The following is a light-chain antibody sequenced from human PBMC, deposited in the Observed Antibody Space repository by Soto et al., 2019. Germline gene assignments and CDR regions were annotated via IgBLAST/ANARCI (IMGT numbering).Light chain of an antibody. V-gene: IGLV1-44*01. J-gene: IGLJ1*01. CDR2: TTN. CDR1: SSNIGTSS. Sequence: QSLLTQPHSASGTPGQRVTISCSGSSSNIGTSSVHWFQQLPGTAPKLLISTTNQRPSGVPERFSGSKSGNTASLTISGLQAEDEADYYCSSYTTSNTRQIVFGTGTKVTVL. CDR3: SSYTTSNTRQIV.